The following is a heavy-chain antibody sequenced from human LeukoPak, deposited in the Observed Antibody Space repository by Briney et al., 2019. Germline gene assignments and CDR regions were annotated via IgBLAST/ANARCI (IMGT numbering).Heavy chain of an antibody. J-gene: IGHJ6*02. CDR3: ATQSSVGGAGYYYGMDV. V-gene: IGHV3-48*01. CDR1: GFTFSSYG. CDR2: IVGSGGTI. D-gene: IGHD3-10*01. Sequence: GGSLRLSCAASGFTFSSYGMHWVRQAPGKGLEWVSAIVGSGGTIYYADAVKGRFTVSRDNAKNSLYLQMNSLRAEDTAVYYCATQSSVGGAGYYYGMDVWGQGTTVTVSS.